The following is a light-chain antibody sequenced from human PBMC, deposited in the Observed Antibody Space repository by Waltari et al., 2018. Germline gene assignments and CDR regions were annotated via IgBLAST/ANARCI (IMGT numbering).Light chain of an antibody. V-gene: IGKV3-15*01. CDR3: QQFSFWPCT. CDR1: QNVTGK. CDR2: RAS. J-gene: IGKJ2*02. Sequence: IVTTQSPATLSVSPGEKATLSCRARQNVTGKLAWYQQKPGQAPRLRLYRASVRATGIPARFSGSGSGTEFTLTISSLQSEDFAIYYCQQFSFWPCTFGQGTKLEIK.